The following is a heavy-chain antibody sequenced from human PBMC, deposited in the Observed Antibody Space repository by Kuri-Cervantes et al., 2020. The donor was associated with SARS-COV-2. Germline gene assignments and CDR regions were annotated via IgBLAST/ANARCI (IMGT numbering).Heavy chain of an antibody. D-gene: IGHD6-19*01. V-gene: IGHV4-30-2*01. CDR1: GGSISSGGYS. CDR2: IYHSGST. Sequence: SETLSLTCAVSGGSISSGGYSWSWIRQPPGKGLEWIGYIYHSGSTYYNPSLKSRVTISVDRSKNQFSLKLSSVTAADTAVYYCASSGWTNKYYFDYWGQGTLVTVSS. J-gene: IGHJ4*02. CDR3: ASSGWTNKYYFDY.